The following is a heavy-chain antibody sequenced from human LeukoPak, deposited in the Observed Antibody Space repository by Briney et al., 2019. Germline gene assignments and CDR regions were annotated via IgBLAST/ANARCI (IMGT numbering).Heavy chain of an antibody. CDR1: GFTFSSYD. Sequence: GGSLRLSCATSGFTFSSYDMSWVRQAPGKGLERVSAISGGGRNRYYADSVKGRFTISRDNSKNTLFVQMNSLRAEDTAVYYCAKGSEYSGSYYFDYWGQGTLVTVSS. CDR2: ISGGGRNR. CDR3: AKGSEYSGSYYFDY. J-gene: IGHJ4*02. V-gene: IGHV3-23*01. D-gene: IGHD1-26*01.